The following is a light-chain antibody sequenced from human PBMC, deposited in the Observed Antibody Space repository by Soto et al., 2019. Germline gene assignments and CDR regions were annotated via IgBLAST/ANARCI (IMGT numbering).Light chain of an antibody. Sequence: DIVMTQSPDSLAVSLGERATINCKSSESILYTSNHKNYLAWYQLKPGQPPKFLIYWASTRESGVPDRFSGSGSGTDFTLTNSSLQAEDVAVYYCQQYYTSPPTFGQGTKVHIK. CDR1: ESILYTSNHKNY. CDR3: QQYYTSPPT. CDR2: WAS. J-gene: IGKJ2*01. V-gene: IGKV4-1*01.